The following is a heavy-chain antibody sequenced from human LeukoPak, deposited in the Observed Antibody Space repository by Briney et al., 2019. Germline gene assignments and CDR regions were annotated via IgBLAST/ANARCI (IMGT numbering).Heavy chain of an antibody. D-gene: IGHD2-15*01. CDR2: ISGSGAYI. Sequence: GGSLRVSCTASGFSFTDYIMHWVRQAPGKGLEWVSSISGSGAYIYYADSVKGRFTISRDSAKNSLYLQMNSLRAEDTALYYCAGRCSVTRCQFSSYGMDVWGQGTTVTVSS. CDR1: GFSFTDYI. J-gene: IGHJ6*02. V-gene: IGHV3-21*06. CDR3: AGRCSVTRCQFSSYGMDV.